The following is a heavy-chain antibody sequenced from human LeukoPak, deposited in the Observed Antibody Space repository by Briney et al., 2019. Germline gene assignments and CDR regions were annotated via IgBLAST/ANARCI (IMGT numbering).Heavy chain of an antibody. CDR3: TRRELEPQPPYYYDSSGYYDY. CDR1: GFTFSGSA. J-gene: IGHJ4*02. D-gene: IGHD3-22*01. V-gene: IGHV3-73*01. CDR2: IRSKANSYAT. Sequence: GGSLRLSCAASGFTFSGSAMHWVRQASGKGLEWVGRIRSKANSYATAYAASVKGRFTISRDDSKNTAYLQMNSLKTEDTAVYYCTRRELEPQPPYYYDSSGYYDYWGQGTLVTVSS.